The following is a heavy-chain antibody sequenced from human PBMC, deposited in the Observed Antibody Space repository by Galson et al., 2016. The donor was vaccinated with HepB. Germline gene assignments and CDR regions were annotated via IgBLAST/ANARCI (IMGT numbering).Heavy chain of an antibody. CDR1: GDSVSSHSAV. CDR2: TYYRSRWYN. Sequence: CAISGDSVSSHSAVWNCIRQSPSRGLEPRRRTYYRSRWYNDYATSVKGRITINVDASKNKSSLQLTSVPTEDTAMYFCATDPQHVVEEGFHYWGQGTLVTVSS. V-gene: IGHV6-1*01. J-gene: IGHJ4*02. CDR3: ATDPQHVVEEGFHY. D-gene: IGHD2-21*01.